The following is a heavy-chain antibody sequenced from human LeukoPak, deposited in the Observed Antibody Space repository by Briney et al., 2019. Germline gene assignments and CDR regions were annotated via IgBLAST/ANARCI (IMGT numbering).Heavy chain of an antibody. CDR1: GGSISSYY. CDR3: ARDRPSMTTVTNRYCYYYMDV. CDR2: IYYSGST. V-gene: IGHV4-59*01. D-gene: IGHD4-17*01. J-gene: IGHJ6*03. Sequence: SETLSLTCTVSGGSISSYYWSWIRQPPGKGLEWIGYIYYSGSTNYNPSLKSRVTISVDTSKNQFTLKLSAVTAANTAVYYCARDRPSMTTVTNRYCYYYMDVWGKGTTVTVSS.